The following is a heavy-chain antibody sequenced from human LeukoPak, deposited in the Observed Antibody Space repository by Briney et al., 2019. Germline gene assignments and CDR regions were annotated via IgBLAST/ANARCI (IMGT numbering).Heavy chain of an antibody. CDR3: ARGGESITIFGVVMNYFDY. D-gene: IGHD3-3*01. V-gene: IGHV1-18*01. CDR1: GYTFTSYG. Sequence: ASVKVSCKASGYTFTSYGISWVRQAPGQGLEWMGWISAYNGNTNYAQKLQGRVTMTTDTSTSTAYMELRSLRSDDTAVYYCARGGESITIFGVVMNYFDYWGQGTLVTVSS. J-gene: IGHJ4*02. CDR2: ISAYNGNT.